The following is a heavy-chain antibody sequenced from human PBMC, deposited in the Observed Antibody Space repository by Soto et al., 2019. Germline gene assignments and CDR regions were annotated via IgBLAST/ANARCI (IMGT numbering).Heavy chain of an antibody. CDR2: IDPIVDTS. V-gene: IGHV1-69*06. Sequence: QVRLEQYGAAVKKPGSSVRVSCQASVGAITSYPIQWVRHAPGQGLEWMGGIDPIVDTSNLAEKFKTRLTLTDDTSTKTVYMDITILRSDDTAIYFCATYPRPYKWTDSWGRGNQLTVSS. CDR1: VGAITSYP. CDR3: ATYPRPYKWTDS. D-gene: IGHD1-20*01. J-gene: IGHJ4*02.